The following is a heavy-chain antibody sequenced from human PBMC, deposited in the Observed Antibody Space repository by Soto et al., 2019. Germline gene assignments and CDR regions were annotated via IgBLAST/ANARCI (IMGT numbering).Heavy chain of an antibody. CDR3: ARVPAVNREYTYGYDYLDY. Sequence: PGESLKISCKGSGYNFPTYWIAWVRQMPGKGLEWMGIFYPGDSDTRYSPSFQGQVTISGDKSISAAYLQWSSLKASDTAIYFCARVPAVNREYTYGYDYLDYWGPGTLVTVSS. V-gene: IGHV5-51*01. CDR1: GYNFPTYW. D-gene: IGHD5-18*01. CDR2: FYPGDSDT. J-gene: IGHJ4*02.